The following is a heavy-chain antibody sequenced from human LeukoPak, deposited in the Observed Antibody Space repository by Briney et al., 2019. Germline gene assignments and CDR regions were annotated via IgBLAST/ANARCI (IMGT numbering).Heavy chain of an antibody. D-gene: IGHD2-15*01. CDR1: GYTFTSYY. J-gene: IGHJ4*02. CDR2: INPSGGST. Sequence: ASVKVSCKASGYTFTSYYMHWVRQAPGQGLEWMGIINPSGGSTSYAQKFQGKVTITADKSTSTAYMELSSLKSEDTAVYFCASHLGYCSGGGCPGLGYWGQGTLVTVSS. CDR3: ASHLGYCSGGGCPGLGY. V-gene: IGHV1-46*01.